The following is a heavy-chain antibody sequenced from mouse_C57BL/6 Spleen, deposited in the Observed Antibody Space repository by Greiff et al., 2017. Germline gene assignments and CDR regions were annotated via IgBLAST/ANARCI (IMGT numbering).Heavy chain of an antibody. V-gene: IGHV1-59*01. D-gene: IGHD1-1*01. Sequence: VQLQQPGAELVRPGTSVKLSCTASGYTFNSYWMHWVKQRPGQGLEWIGMIDPSDSYTNYNQKFKGKATLALDTSSSTAYMQSSSLTSEDSEVYSCASTTVVAHRAMDYWGQGTSVTVSS. CDR3: ASTTVVAHRAMDY. J-gene: IGHJ4*01. CDR1: GYTFNSYW. CDR2: IDPSDSYT.